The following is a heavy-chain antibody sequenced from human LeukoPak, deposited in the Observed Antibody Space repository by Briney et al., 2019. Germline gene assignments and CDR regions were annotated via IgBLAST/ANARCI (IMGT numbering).Heavy chain of an antibody. CDR2: IRGGEGDK. CDR3: ARDVGGALDY. CDR1: GFTFRNYW. J-gene: IGHJ4*02. Sequence: GGSLRLSCTVSGFTFRNYWMAWVRQAPGKGLEWVGNIRGGEGDKNCVDSEKGRFTISRDNAKPSLYLQMNSLRVEDTAVYYCARDVGGALDYWGQGTLVTVSS. D-gene: IGHD4-17*01. V-gene: IGHV3-7*03.